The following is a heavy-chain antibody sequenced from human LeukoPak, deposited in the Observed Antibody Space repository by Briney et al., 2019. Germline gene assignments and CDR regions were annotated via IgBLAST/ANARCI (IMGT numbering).Heavy chain of an antibody. J-gene: IGHJ4*02. V-gene: IGHV3-30-3*01. Sequence: GGSLRLSCAASGFTFSSYAMHWVRQAPGKGLEWVAVISYDGSNKYYAYSVKGRFTISRDNSKNTLYLQMNSLRAEDTAVYYCARDGCTNGVCYIFDYWGQGTLVTVSS. CDR2: ISYDGSNK. CDR1: GFTFSSYA. CDR3: ARDGCTNGVCYIFDY. D-gene: IGHD2-8*01.